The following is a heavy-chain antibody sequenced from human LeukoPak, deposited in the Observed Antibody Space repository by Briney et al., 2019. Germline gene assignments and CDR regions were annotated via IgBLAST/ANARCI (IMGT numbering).Heavy chain of an antibody. CDR1: GYTFTSYG. J-gene: IGHJ4*02. V-gene: IGHV1-18*01. D-gene: IGHD3-22*01. Sequence: PGASLKVSCKASGYTFTSYGISWVRQAPGQGLEWMGWISAYNGNTNYAQKLQGRVTMTTDTSTSTAYMELRSLRSDDTAVYYCAREGSYYYDSSGFDYWGQGTLVTVSS. CDR2: ISAYNGNT. CDR3: AREGSYYYDSSGFDY.